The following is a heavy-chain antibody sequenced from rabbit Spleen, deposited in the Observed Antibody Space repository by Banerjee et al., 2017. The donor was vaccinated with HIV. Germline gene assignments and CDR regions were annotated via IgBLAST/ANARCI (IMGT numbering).Heavy chain of an antibody. V-gene: IGHV1S45*01. D-gene: IGHD6-1*01. CDR1: GFSFSSGYY. Sequence: QEQLEESGGGLVQPEGSLTLTCTASGFSFSSGYYICWVRQAPGKGLEWIACIDAGSSGSTYYASWAKGRFTISKTSSTTETLQMTSLTAADTATYFCARDTIYAGYAGFGYATLHYFDLWGQGTLVTVS. J-gene: IGHJ4*01. CDR3: ARDTIYAGYAGFGYATLHYFDL. CDR2: IDAGSSGST.